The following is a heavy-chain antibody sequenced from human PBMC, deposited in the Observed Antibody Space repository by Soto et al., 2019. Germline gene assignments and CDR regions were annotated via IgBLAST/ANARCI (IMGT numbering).Heavy chain of an antibody. J-gene: IGHJ4*02. V-gene: IGHV5-51*01. CDR2: VYPGDSDR. Sequence: XESLKVSWKCSGYTFTSYWIALVRQLPGKGLEWLGSVYPGDSDRRDNPTFQGHVTMSVDKSSNTVYLQWSSLNASDTAMYYCARGGNQLEYWGQGVLVTVSS. CDR1: GYTFTSYW. D-gene: IGHD6-25*01. CDR3: ARGGNQLEY.